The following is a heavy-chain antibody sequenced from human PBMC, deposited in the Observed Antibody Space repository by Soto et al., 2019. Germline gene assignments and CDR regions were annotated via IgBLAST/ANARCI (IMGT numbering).Heavy chain of an antibody. CDR3: ARCLKYSSPDY. V-gene: IGHV4-59*01. CDR1: GGSINYYY. D-gene: IGHD6-13*01. Sequence: SETLSLTCTVSGGSINYYYWSWIRQPPGKGLEWIGYIYSSVSTNYNPSLKSRVTISVDTSKNQFSLRLSSVTAADTAVYYCARCLKYSSPDYWGQGTLVTVSS. CDR2: IYSSVST. J-gene: IGHJ4*02.